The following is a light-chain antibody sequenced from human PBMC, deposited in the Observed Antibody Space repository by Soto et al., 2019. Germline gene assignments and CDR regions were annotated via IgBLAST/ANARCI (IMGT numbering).Light chain of an antibody. CDR3: QQYYAYPLT. Sequence: AIRMTQSPSSFSASTGDRVTITCRASQGISSYLAWYQQKPGKAPKLLIYGATTLQSGVPSRFSGSGSGTDFTLTISCLQSEDFATYYCQQYYAYPLTFGPGTKVDI. J-gene: IGKJ3*01. CDR1: QGISSY. CDR2: GAT. V-gene: IGKV1-8*01.